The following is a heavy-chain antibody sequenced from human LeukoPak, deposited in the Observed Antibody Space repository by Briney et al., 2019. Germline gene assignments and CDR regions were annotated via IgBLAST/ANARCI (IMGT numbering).Heavy chain of an antibody. V-gene: IGHV4-59*01. CDR3: ARDDRRYSSSWEYYYYGMDV. J-gene: IGHJ6*02. Sequence: SGTLSLTCTVSGGSISSYYWSWIRQPPGKGLEWIGYIYYSGSTNYNPSLKSRVTISVDTSKNQFSLKLSSVTAADTAVYYCARDDRRYSSSWEYYYYGMDVWGQGTTVTVSS. CDR1: GGSISSYY. CDR2: IYYSGST. D-gene: IGHD6-13*01.